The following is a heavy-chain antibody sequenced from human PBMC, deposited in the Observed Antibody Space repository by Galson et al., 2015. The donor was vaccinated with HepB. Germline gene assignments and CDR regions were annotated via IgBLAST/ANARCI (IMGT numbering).Heavy chain of an antibody. D-gene: IGHD5-18*01. V-gene: IGHV1-24*01. CDR2: FDPEDGET. CDR1: GYTLTELS. CDR3: ATDRGKVGGYDY. Sequence: SVKVSCKVSGYTLTELSMHWVRQAPGKGLEWMGGFDPEDGETIYAQKFQGRVTMTEDTSTDTAYMELSSLRSEDTAVYYCATDRGKVGGYDYWGQGTLVTVSS. J-gene: IGHJ4*02.